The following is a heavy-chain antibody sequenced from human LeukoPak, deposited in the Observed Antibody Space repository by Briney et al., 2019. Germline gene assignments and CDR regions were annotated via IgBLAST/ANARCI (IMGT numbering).Heavy chain of an antibody. CDR1: GGTFSSYA. V-gene: IGHV1-69*05. CDR2: IIPIFGTT. J-gene: IGHJ4*02. CDR3: ARSEGVAAAGRFDY. Sequence: ASVKVSCKASGGTFSSYAISWVRQAPGQGLEWMGGIIPIFGTTNYAQKFQGRVTITRNTSISTAYMELSSLRSEDTAVYYCARSEGVAAAGRFDYWGQGTLVTVSS. D-gene: IGHD6-13*01.